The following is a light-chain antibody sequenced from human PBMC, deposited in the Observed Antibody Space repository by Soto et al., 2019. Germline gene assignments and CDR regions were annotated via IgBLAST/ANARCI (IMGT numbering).Light chain of an antibody. CDR1: QTISSN. Sequence: ETVMTQSPATLAVSPGERATLSCRASQTISSNLAWYQQKPGQAPRLLIFRTSTRATGIPARFSGSESGPEFNITISSLQSEDSAVYDCQQYNNWPRATFGGGTNVEIK. V-gene: IGKV3-15*01. CDR2: RTS. CDR3: QQYNNWPRAT. J-gene: IGKJ4*01.